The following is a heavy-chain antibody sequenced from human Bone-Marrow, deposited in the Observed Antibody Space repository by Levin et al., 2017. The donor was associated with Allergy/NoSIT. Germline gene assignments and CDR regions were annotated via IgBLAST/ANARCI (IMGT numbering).Heavy chain of an antibody. CDR3: ARGIIGDVRVAHKEAFDI. V-gene: IGHV3-21*01. CDR1: GFSFSIYS. Sequence: GGSLRLSCTVSGFSFSIYSIDWVRQAPGKGLEWVSSISSSGSDMYYVDSVKGRFTISRDNAKNSLTLQMNSLRAEDTAVYYCARGIIGDVRVAHKEAFDIWGQGTMVSVSS. J-gene: IGHJ3*02. D-gene: IGHD2-8*02. CDR2: ISSSGSDM.